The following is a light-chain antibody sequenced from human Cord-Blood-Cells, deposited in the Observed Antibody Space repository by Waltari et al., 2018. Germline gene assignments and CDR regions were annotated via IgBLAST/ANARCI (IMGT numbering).Light chain of an antibody. CDR3: QQRSNWPT. CDR1: QSVSSY. CDR2: DTS. V-gene: IGKV3-11*01. J-gene: IGKJ4*01. Sequence: EIVLTQSPATLSSSPGDRATLSCRASQSVSSYLAWYQQKPGQAPRLLIYDTSNRATGIPARFSGSGSGTDFTLTISSLEPEDFAVYYCQQRSNWPTFGGGTKVEIK.